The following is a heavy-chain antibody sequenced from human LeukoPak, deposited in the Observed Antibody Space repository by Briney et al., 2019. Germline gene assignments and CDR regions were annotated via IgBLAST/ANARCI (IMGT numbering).Heavy chain of an antibody. CDR2: IIPIFGTA. V-gene: IGHV1-69*05. D-gene: IGHD1-7*01. J-gene: IGHJ5*02. Sequence: GASVKVSCKASGGTFSSYAISRVRQAPGQGLEWMGGIIPIFGTANYAQKFQGRVTITTDESTSTAYMELSSLRSEDTAVYYCARSVSDWNYDVDWFDPWGQGTLVTVSS. CDR1: GGTFSSYA. CDR3: ARSVSDWNYDVDWFDP.